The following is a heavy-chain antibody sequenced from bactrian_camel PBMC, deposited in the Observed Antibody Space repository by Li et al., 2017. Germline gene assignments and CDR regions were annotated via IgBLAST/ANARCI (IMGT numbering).Heavy chain of an antibody. CDR2: TARGGTIA. Sequence: HVQLVESGGGSVQAGGSLRLSCVASVSTYSRYCMGWFRQAAGKEREGVAYTARGGTIANYVDSVKGRFTISRDNAKNTLVLQMNELKPEDTAMYYCAEGRGSRGEHCYSLNYWDQGTQVTVS. CDR3: AEGRGSRGEHCYSLNY. V-gene: IGHV3S1*01. J-gene: IGHJ4*01. CDR1: VSTYSRYC. D-gene: IGHD6*01.